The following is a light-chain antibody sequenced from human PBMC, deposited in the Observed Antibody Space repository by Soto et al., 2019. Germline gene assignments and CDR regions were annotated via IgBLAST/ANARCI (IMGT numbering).Light chain of an antibody. CDR2: KAS. V-gene: IGKV1-5*03. CDR1: QSISSW. Sequence: DIQMTQSPSTLSASVGARVTITCRASQSISSWLDWYQQKPGKAPKLLIYKASSLESGVPSRFSGSGSGTEFTLTISSLQPDDFATYYCQQYNDYPWTFGQGTKVEIK. J-gene: IGKJ1*01. CDR3: QQYNDYPWT.